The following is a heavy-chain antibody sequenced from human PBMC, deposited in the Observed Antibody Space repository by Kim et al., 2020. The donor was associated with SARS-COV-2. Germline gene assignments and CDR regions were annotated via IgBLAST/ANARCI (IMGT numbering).Heavy chain of an antibody. CDR3: ARSWDY. V-gene: IGHV1-2*02. Sequence: NHNRGGTNYAQKFQGRVTMTRDTSIGTAYMELSRLRSDGTAVYYCARSWDYWGQGTLVTVSS. J-gene: IGHJ4*02. CDR2: NHNRGGT.